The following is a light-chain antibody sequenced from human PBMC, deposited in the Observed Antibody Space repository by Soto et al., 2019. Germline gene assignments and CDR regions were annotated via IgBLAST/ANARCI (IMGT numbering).Light chain of an antibody. CDR1: QTISSW. Sequence: DIQMTQSPSTLSGYVGDRFTITCRASQTISSWLAWYQQKPGKAPKLLIYKASTLKSGVPSRFSGSGSGTEFTLTITSLQADDFATYYCQQYDKYWTFGQGTKVDIK. V-gene: IGKV1-5*03. CDR2: KAS. J-gene: IGKJ1*01. CDR3: QQYDKYWT.